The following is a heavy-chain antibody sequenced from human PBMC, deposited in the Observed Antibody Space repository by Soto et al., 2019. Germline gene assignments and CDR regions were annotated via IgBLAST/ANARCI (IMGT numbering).Heavy chain of an antibody. D-gene: IGHD3-22*01. V-gene: IGHV3-66*01. CDR2: IYSGGST. J-gene: IGHJ3*02. CDR3: ARINYYDSSGRILGDAFDI. CDR1: GFTVSSNY. Sequence: GSLRLSCAASGFTVSSNYMSWVRQAPGKGLEWVSVIYSGGSTYYADSVKGRFTISRDNSKNTLYLQMNSLRAEDTAVYYCARINYYDSSGRILGDAFDIWGQGTMVTVSS.